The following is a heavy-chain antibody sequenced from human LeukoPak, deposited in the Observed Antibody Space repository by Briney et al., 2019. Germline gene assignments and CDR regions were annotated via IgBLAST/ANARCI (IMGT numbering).Heavy chain of an antibody. CDR1: GFTFNNYE. V-gene: IGHV3-48*03. D-gene: IGHD1-14*01. CDR3: VRDRTTNTYDS. J-gene: IGHJ4*02. Sequence: GGSLRLSCAASGFTFNNYEMDWVRQAPGKGLEWISYISSRGGTIHYADSVKGRLTISRDNTKNSLYLQMNSLRAEDTALYYCVRDRTTNTYDSWGQGTLVTVSS. CDR2: ISSRGGTI.